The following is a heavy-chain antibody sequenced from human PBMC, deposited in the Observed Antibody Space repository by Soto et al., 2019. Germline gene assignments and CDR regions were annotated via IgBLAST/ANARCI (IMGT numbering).Heavy chain of an antibody. CDR1: GGTFSSYA. CDR2: IIPIFGTA. D-gene: IGHD3-3*01. V-gene: IGHV1-69*12. CDR3: ATSTAYYDFWSGVGFDY. Sequence: QVQLVQSGAEVKKPGSSVKVSCKASGGTFSSYAIRWVRQAPGQGLEWMGGIIPIFGTANYAQKFQGRVTITADESTSTAYMELSSLRSEDTAVYYCATSTAYYDFWSGVGFDYWGQGTLVTVSS. J-gene: IGHJ4*02.